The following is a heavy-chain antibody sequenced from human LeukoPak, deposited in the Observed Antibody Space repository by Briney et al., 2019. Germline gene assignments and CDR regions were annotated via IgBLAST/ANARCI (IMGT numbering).Heavy chain of an antibody. J-gene: IGHJ4*02. CDR2: IYSSGRT. CDR3: ARTPDIAVISD. CDR1: GGSISSSSYY. Sequence: SETLSLTCGVSGGSISSSSYYWGWIRQPPGKGLEWIGSIYSSGRTYYNPSLQSRVTIAVDTSKHQFSLKLTSVTATDTAVYYCARTPDIAVISDWGQGTLVTVSP. V-gene: IGHV4-39*01. D-gene: IGHD5-12*01.